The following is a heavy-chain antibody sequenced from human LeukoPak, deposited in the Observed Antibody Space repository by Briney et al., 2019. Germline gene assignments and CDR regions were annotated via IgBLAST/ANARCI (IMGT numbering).Heavy chain of an antibody. CDR2: MNPNSGNT. Sequence: ASVKVSCKASGYTFTSYDINWVRQATGQGLEWMGWMNPNSGNTGYAQKFQGRVTMTRDTSISTAYMELSRLRSDDTAVYYCASPLGDWNDVDAFDIWGQGTMVTVSS. J-gene: IGHJ3*02. CDR1: GYTFTSYD. CDR3: ASPLGDWNDVDAFDI. V-gene: IGHV1-8*01. D-gene: IGHD1-1*01.